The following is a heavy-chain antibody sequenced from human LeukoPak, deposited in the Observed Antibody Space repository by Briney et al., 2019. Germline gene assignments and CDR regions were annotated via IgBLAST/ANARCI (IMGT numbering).Heavy chain of an antibody. Sequence: GGSLRLSCAASGFTFSSYAMSWVRQAPGKGLEWVSAISGSGGSTYYADSVKGRFTISRDNSKNTLYLQMNSLRAEDTAVYYCARGGFLVAATIVDYWGQGTLVTVSS. V-gene: IGHV3-23*01. CDR2: ISGSGGST. J-gene: IGHJ4*02. D-gene: IGHD2-15*01. CDR1: GFTFSSYA. CDR3: ARGGFLVAATIVDY.